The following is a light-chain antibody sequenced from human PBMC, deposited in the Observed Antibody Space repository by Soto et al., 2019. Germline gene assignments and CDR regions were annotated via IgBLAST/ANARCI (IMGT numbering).Light chain of an antibody. J-gene: IGLJ1*01. CDR1: SSNIGSNT. CDR3: AAWDDSLNGFYV. CDR2: SNN. Sequence: QSVLAHPPSASGTPGQRVTISCSGSSSNIGSNTVSWYQQLPGTAPKLLIYSNNRRPSGVPERFSGSNSGTSASLAISGLQSEDEADYYCAAWDDSLNGFYVFGTGTKVTVL. V-gene: IGLV1-44*01.